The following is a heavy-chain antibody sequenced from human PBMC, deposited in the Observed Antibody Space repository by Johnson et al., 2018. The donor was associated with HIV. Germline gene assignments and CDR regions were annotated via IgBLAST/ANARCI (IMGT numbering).Heavy chain of an antibody. J-gene: IGHJ3*02. CDR1: GFTFSSYG. CDR2: IRYDGSNK. Sequence: QVQLVESGGGVVQPGGSLRLSCAASGFTFSSYGMHWVRQAPGKGLEWVAFIRYDGSNKYYADSVKGRFTISRYNSKNTLYLQMNSLRAEDTALYYCALILTERDAFDIWGQGTMVTVSS. D-gene: IGHD3-9*01. CDR3: ALILTERDAFDI. V-gene: IGHV3-30*02.